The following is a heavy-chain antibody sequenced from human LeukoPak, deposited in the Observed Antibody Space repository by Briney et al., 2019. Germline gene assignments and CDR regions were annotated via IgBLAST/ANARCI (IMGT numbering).Heavy chain of an antibody. CDR2: ITKSGDQT. CDR1: GITFRNSA. Sequence: GSLRLSCVPSGITFRNSALSWVRQAPGKGLEWVSTITKSGDQTYYADSVKGLFTISRDIFKNTLYLQMNSLRAEDTAVYHCVKSAGKDGYRDVFDIWGQGTVVTVSS. J-gene: IGHJ3*02. V-gene: IGHV3-23*01. CDR3: VKSAGKDGYRDVFDI. D-gene: IGHD5-24*01.